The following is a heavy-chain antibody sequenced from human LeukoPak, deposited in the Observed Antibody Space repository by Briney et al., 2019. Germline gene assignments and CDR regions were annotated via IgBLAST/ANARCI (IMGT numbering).Heavy chain of an antibody. CDR2: IRSKAYGGTT. V-gene: IGHV3-49*03. CDR3: TRDQASYDALGGLVWDY. Sequence: GGSLRLSCTASGFTFGDYAMSWFRQAPGKGLEWVGFIRSKAYGGTTEYAASVKGRFTISRDDSKSIAYLQMNSLKTEDTAVYYCTRDQASYDALGGLVWDYWGQGTLVTVSS. J-gene: IGHJ4*02. D-gene: IGHD3-16*01. CDR1: GFTFGDYA.